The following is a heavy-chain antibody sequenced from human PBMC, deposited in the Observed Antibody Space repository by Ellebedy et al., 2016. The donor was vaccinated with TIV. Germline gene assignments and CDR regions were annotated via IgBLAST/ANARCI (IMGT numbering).Heavy chain of an antibody. J-gene: IGHJ4*02. V-gene: IGHV4-59*08. CDR2: IYYSGST. CDR3: ARLSDGNYGNDF. Sequence: SETLSLTXTVSGGSISGNYWTWIRQPPGKGLEWIGSIYYSGSTHYNPSLRSRVTISVDTSKNHFSLKVASMTAADTAVYYCARLSDGNYGNDFWGQGTLVTVSS. CDR1: GGSISGNY. D-gene: IGHD4-11*01.